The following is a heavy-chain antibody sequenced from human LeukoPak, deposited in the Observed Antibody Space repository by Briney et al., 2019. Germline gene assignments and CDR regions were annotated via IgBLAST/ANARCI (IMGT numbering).Heavy chain of an antibody. CDR3: ARHFDS. V-gene: IGHV4-39*01. CDR2: ISYAGTT. Sequence: NSAETLSLTCTLSGVSLLSSSYDWGWLPPPPGKGLEWSGSISYAGTTDYNPSLTCRVTISVDASKNQCSLRVSSVAAADTAVYYGARHFDSWGQGTLVTVSS. CDR1: GVSLLSSSYD. J-gene: IGHJ4*02.